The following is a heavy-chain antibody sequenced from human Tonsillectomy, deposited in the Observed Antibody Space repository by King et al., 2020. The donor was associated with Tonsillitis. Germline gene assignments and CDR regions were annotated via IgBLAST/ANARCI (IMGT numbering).Heavy chain of an antibody. Sequence: QLQESGPGLVKPSENLSLTCTVSGDSISSYYWSWIRQPPGKGLEWIGYIYYSGTTNYNPSLKSRVTISVDTSKNQFSLNLSSVTAADTAVYYCARAYSSSSLGRIDYWGQGTLVTVSS. V-gene: IGHV4-59*01. CDR1: GDSISSYY. CDR2: IYYSGTT. D-gene: IGHD6-6*01. J-gene: IGHJ4*02. CDR3: ARAYSSSSLGRIDY.